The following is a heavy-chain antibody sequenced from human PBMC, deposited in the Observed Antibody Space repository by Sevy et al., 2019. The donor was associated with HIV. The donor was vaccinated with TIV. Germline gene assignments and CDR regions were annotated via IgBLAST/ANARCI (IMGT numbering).Heavy chain of an antibody. D-gene: IGHD3-10*01. CDR1: GFPFNIVW. J-gene: IGHJ3*02. V-gene: IGHV3-15*07. CDR3: TXXXLXXMSVSRGFNI. CDR2: VKRRSDGGTK. Sequence: GGSLRLSCTATGFPFNIVWMNWVRQAPGKGLEWVGRVKRRSDGGTKDYAAPVRGRFTISRDDSRSTLYLHMNGLKTXXXXXYYCTXXXLXXMSVSRGFNIWGQGTMVTVSS.